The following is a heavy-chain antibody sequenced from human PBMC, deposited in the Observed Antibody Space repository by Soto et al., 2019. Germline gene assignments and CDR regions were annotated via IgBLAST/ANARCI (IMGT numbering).Heavy chain of an antibody. CDR3: ANHDYIWGSYRYTGTTDAFDI. CDR2: ISGSGGST. V-gene: IGHV3-23*01. D-gene: IGHD3-16*02. CDR1: GFTFSSYA. Sequence: GGSLRLSCAASGFTFSSYAMSWVRQAPGKGLEWVSAISGSGGSTYYADSVKGRFTISRDNSKNTLYLQMKSLRAEDTAVYYCANHDYIWGSYRYTGTTDAFDIWGQGTMVTVSS. J-gene: IGHJ3*02.